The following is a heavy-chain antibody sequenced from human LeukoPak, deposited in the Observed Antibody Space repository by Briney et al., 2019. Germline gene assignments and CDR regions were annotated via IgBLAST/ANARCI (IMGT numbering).Heavy chain of an antibody. V-gene: IGHV3-23*01. D-gene: IGHD6-6*01. Sequence: GGSLRLSCAASGFTFSSYAMSWVRQAPGKGLEWVSAISGSGGSTYYADSVKGRFTISKDNSKNTLYLQINSLRAEDTAVYYCAKRQSSSSLLYYFDYWGQGTLVTVSS. CDR3: AKRQSSSSLLYYFDY. CDR2: ISGSGGST. CDR1: GFTFSSYA. J-gene: IGHJ4*02.